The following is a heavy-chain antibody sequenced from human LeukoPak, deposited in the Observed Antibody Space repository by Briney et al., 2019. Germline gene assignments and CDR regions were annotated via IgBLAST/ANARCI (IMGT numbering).Heavy chain of an antibody. Sequence: GGTLRLSCAASGFTFDDYAMHWVRQAPGKGLEWVSGISWNSGSIGYADSVKGRFTISRDNARNSLYLQMNSLRAEDTALYYCAKSRGYSYGYRAFDYWGQGTLVTVSS. J-gene: IGHJ4*02. V-gene: IGHV3-9*01. D-gene: IGHD5-18*01. CDR1: GFTFDDYA. CDR3: AKSRGYSYGYRAFDY. CDR2: ISWNSGSI.